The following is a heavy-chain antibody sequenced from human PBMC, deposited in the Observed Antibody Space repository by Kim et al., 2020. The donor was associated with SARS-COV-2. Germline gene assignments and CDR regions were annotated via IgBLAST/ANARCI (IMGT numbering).Heavy chain of an antibody. Sequence: GGSLRLSCAASGFTFDDYAMHWVRQAPGKGLEWVSGISWNSGSIGYADSVKGRFTISRDNAKNSLYLQMNSLRAEDTALYYCAKATQWLVIPDHGMDVWGQGTTVTVSS. J-gene: IGHJ6*02. CDR1: GFTFDDYA. D-gene: IGHD6-19*01. CDR3: AKATQWLVIPDHGMDV. CDR2: ISWNSGSI. V-gene: IGHV3-9*01.